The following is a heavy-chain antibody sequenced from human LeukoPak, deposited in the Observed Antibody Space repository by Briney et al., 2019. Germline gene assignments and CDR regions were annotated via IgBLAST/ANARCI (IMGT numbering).Heavy chain of an antibody. CDR1: GFTFSSYS. CDR3: AKDRLIVPAASSFDY. D-gene: IGHD2-2*01. J-gene: IGHJ4*02. V-gene: IGHV3-21*01. Sequence: GGSLRLSCAASGFTFSSYSMNWVRQAPGKGLEWVSSISSSSSYIYYADSVKGRFTISRDNAKNSLYLQMNSLRAEDTAVYYCAKDRLIVPAASSFDYWGQGTLVTVSS. CDR2: ISSSSSYI.